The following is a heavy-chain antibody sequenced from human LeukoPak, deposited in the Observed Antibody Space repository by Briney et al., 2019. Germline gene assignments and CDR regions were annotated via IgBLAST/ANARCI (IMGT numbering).Heavy chain of an antibody. CDR3: VREGLKTTGDY. CDR1: GFTVKSTY. D-gene: IGHD1-1*01. Sequence: GGSLRLSCAASGFTVKSTYMSWVRQAQGKGLEWVGVIYSGGCTYYSDAVKDRFIISRDNSENTIYLEMNNLRAEDTAVYYCVREGLKTTGDYWGQGTLVTVSS. V-gene: IGHV3-66*01. CDR2: IYSGGCT. J-gene: IGHJ4*02.